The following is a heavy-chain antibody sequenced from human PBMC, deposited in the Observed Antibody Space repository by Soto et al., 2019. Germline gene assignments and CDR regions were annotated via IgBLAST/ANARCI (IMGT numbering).Heavy chain of an antibody. V-gene: IGHV3-53*01. CDR3: ATTELWLVFGY. Sequence: GGSLRLSCAASGFTVRSNYMTWVRQAPGKGLEWVSFIYSGGSTYYADSVKGRFTISRDNSKNTLYLQMNSLRAEDTAVYYCATTELWLVFGYWGQGTLVTVSS. D-gene: IGHD5-18*01. CDR1: GFTVRSNY. J-gene: IGHJ4*02. CDR2: IYSGGST.